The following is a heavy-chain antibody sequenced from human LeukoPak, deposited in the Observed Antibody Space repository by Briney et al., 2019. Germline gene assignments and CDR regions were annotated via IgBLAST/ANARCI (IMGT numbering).Heavy chain of an antibody. Sequence: PGGSLRLSCAASGFTFSSYWMSWVRQAPGKGLEGVANIKQDGSEKYYVDSVKGRFTISRDNAKNSLYLQMNSLRAEDTAVYYCARALWRTVVTAFGYWGQGTLVTVSS. CDR2: IKQDGSEK. V-gene: IGHV3-7*01. CDR3: ARALWRTVVTAFGY. D-gene: IGHD4-23*01. J-gene: IGHJ4*02. CDR1: GFTFSSYW.